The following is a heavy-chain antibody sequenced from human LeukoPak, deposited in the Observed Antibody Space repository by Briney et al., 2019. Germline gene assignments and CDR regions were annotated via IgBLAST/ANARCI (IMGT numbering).Heavy chain of an antibody. J-gene: IGHJ4*02. CDR3: ARGAGILPLVVVAGVEFDY. V-gene: IGHV1-46*01. CDR1: GYTFTSYY. CDR2: INPSGGST. Sequence: ASVKVSCKASGYTFTSYYMHWVRQAPGQGLEWMGIINPSGGSTSYAQKFQGRVTMTRDTSTSTDYMELGSLRSEDTAVYYCARGAGILPLVVVAGVEFDYWGQGTLVTVSS. D-gene: IGHD2-15*01.